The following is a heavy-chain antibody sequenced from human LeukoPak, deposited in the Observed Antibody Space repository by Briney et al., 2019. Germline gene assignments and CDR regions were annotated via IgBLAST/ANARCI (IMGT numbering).Heavy chain of an antibody. J-gene: IGHJ4*02. V-gene: IGHV3-23*01. CDR2: ISGGGDST. CDR1: GFTFSSHW. CDR3: ARDSGWYFY. D-gene: IGHD6-19*01. Sequence: GGSLRLSCAASGFTFSSHWMHWVRQAPGKGLEWVSTISGGGDSTDYADSVKGRFTISRDNSKNTLYLQMHSLRVEDTAVYYCARDSGWYFYWGQGTLVTVSS.